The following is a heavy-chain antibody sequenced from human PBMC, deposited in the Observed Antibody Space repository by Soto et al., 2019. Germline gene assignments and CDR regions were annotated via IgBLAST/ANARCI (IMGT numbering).Heavy chain of an antibody. D-gene: IGHD1-1*01. J-gene: IGHJ4*02. CDR2: ISAHNGNT. V-gene: IGHV1-18*01. CDR1: GYASTTYG. Sequence: QVHLVQSGAEVKKPGASVKVSCKGSGYASTTYGITWVRQAPGQGLEWMGWISAHNGNTNYAQKLQGRVTVNRDPSTSTAYMELRSLRSDDTAVYYCARGRYGDYWGQGALVTVSS. CDR3: ARGRYGDY.